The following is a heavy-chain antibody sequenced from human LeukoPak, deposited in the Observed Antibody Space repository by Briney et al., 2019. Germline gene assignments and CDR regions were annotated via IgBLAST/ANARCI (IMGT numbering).Heavy chain of an antibody. D-gene: IGHD3-22*01. CDR3: ARNYDSSGYFGYYYYGMDV. J-gene: IGHJ6*02. CDR2: IYTSGST. V-gene: IGHV4-4*07. Sequence: SETLSLTCTVSGGSMSPYHWGWIRQPAGKGLEWIGRIYTSGSTNYNPSLKSRVTMSVDTSKNQFSLKLSSVTAADTAVYYCARNYDSSGYFGYYYYGMDVWGQGTTVTVSS. CDR1: GGSMSPYH.